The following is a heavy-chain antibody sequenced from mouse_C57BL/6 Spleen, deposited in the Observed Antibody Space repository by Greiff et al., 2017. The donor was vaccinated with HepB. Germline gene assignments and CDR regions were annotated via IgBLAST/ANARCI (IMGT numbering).Heavy chain of an antibody. CDR2: INPSNGGT. V-gene: IGHV1-53*01. CDR3: ASGASSGPRWFAY. Sequence: QDQLQQSGTELVKPGASVKLSCKASGYTFTSYWMHWVKQRPGQGLEWIGNINPSNGGTNYNEKFKSKATLTVDKSSSTAYMQLSSLTSEDSAVYYCASGASSGPRWFAYWGQGTLVTVSA. CDR1: GYTFTSYW. J-gene: IGHJ3*01. D-gene: IGHD3-2*02.